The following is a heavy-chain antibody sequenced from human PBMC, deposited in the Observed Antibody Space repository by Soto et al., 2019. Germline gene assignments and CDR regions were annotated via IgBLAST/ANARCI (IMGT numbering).Heavy chain of an antibody. J-gene: IGHJ4*02. CDR2: IWYAGSNT. CDR1: GFTFSTYG. D-gene: IGHD4-17*01. V-gene: IGHV3-33*01. Sequence: QVQLVESGGGVVQPGRSLRLSCAASGFTFSTYGIHWVRQAPGKGLEWVAVIWYAGSNTSYADSVKGRFTISRDNSKNTLYLQMNSLRAEDTAVYYCARGTVHFDYWGQGTLVTVSS. CDR3: ARGTVHFDY.